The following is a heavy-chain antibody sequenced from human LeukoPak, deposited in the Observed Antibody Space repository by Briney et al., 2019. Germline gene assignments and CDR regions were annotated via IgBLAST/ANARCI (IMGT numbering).Heavy chain of an antibody. CDR1: GGSISSYY. Sequence: PSGTLSLTCTVSGGSISSYYWSWIRQPLGKGLEWIGEINHSGSTNYNPSLKSRVTISVDTSKNQFSLKLSSVTAADTAVYYCAMGMDVWGQGTTVTVSS. CDR3: AMGMDV. CDR2: INHSGST. V-gene: IGHV4-34*01. J-gene: IGHJ6*02.